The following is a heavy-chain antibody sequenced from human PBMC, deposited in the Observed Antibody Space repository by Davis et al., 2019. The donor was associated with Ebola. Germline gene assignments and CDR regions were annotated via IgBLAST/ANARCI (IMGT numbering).Heavy chain of an antibody. CDR3: TSTSGSLDY. CDR1: GFTFSGSA. J-gene: IGHJ4*02. CDR2: IRSKANSYAT. D-gene: IGHD1-26*01. Sequence: PGGPLRLPFAAPGFTFSGSAMHWVCQASGKGLEWVGRIRSKANSYATAYAASVKGRFTISRDDSKNTAYLQMNSLKTEDTAVYYCTSTSGSLDYWGQGTLVTVSS. V-gene: IGHV3-73*01.